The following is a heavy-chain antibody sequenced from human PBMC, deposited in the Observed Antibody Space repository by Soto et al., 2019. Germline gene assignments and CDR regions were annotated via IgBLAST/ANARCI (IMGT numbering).Heavy chain of an antibody. J-gene: IGHJ4*02. Sequence: SETLSLTCTVSGVSISSSSYYWGWIRQPPGKGLEWIASIYSSGSTYYNPSLKSRVTISVDTSKNQFSLKLNSVTAADTAMYYCARDSSGWNYYFDYWGQGTLATVS. V-gene: IGHV4-39*01. CDR2: IYSSGST. CDR1: GVSISSSSYY. D-gene: IGHD6-19*01. CDR3: ARDSSGWNYYFDY.